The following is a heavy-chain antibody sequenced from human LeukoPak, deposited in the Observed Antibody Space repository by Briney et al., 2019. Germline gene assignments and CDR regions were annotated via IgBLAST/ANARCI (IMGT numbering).Heavy chain of an antibody. V-gene: IGHV3-7*05. CDR1: GFTVRNNH. J-gene: IGHJ4*02. D-gene: IGHD4-17*01. Sequence: PGGSLRLSCAASGFTVRNNHMSWVRQAPGKGLEWVANINQDGSEKYYVDSVKGRFTISRDNAKNSLYLQMNSLRAEDTAVYHCARMAGGDYDYWGQGNLVTVSS. CDR2: INQDGSEK. CDR3: ARMAGGDYDY.